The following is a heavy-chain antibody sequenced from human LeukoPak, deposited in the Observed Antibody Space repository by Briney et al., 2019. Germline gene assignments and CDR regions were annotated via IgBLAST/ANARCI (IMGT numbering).Heavy chain of an antibody. Sequence: GGSLRLSCAASGFTFSSYGMHWVRQAPGKGLEWVAVILSDGSNKYYADSVKGRFTISRDNSKNTLYLQMNSLRAEDTAVYYCATELGYCSSTSCSSFDYWGQGTLVTVSS. D-gene: IGHD2-2*01. CDR1: GFTFSSYG. J-gene: IGHJ4*02. V-gene: IGHV3-30*19. CDR3: ATELGYCSSTSCSSFDY. CDR2: ILSDGSNK.